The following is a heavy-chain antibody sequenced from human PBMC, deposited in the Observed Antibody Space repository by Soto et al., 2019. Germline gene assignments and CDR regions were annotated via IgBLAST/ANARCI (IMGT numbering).Heavy chain of an antibody. CDR3: ARFRRALTMNFSYLDGMDA. V-gene: IGHV1-18*01. CDR2: ISAYTGNT. J-gene: IGHJ6*02. CDR1: GYIISDYG. D-gene: IGHD3-22*01. Sequence: QIQLAQSGPEVARPGASVNVSCKASGYIISDYGISCARQAPGQGLEWKGCISAYTGNTKYSQILKGRVTMTTDSSTSTGYMALRSLRAGDTAVYYCARFRRALTMNFSYLDGMDAWGQGTPGTVSS.